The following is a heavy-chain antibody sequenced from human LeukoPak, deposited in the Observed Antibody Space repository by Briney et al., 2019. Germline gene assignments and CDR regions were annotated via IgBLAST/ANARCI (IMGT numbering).Heavy chain of an antibody. V-gene: IGHV1-2*02. Sequence: GASVKVSCKASGYTFTGYYMHWVRQAPGQGLEWMGWINPNSGGTNYAQKFQGRVTMTRDTSISTAYMELSRLRSDDTAVYYCARILAAAATDVDYWGQGTLVTVSS. J-gene: IGHJ4*02. CDR2: INPNSGGT. D-gene: IGHD6-13*01. CDR1: GYTFTGYY. CDR3: ARILAAAATDVDY.